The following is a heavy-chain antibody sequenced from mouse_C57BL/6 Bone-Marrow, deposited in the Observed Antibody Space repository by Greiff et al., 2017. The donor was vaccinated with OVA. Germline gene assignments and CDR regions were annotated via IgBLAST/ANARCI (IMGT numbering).Heavy chain of an antibody. CDR1: GFTFSSYA. J-gene: IGHJ2*01. D-gene: IGHD2-5*01. CDR2: ISDGGSYT. Sequence: EVKVVESGGGLVKPGGSLKLSCAASGFTFSSYAMSWVRQTPGKRLEWVATISDGGSYTYYTDNVKGRFTLSRDNAKNNLYLQMSHLKSEDTAMYYCARDTPLYYSKDDWGQGTTLTVSS. V-gene: IGHV5-4*01. CDR3: ARDTPLYYSKDD.